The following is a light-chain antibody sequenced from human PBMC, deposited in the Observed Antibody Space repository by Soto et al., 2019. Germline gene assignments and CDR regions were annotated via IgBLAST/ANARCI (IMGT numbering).Light chain of an antibody. CDR1: QGIRND. CDR3: QQTHAVPLT. J-gene: IGKJ5*01. CDR2: AAS. V-gene: IGKV1-17*02. Sequence: IQMTQSPSSLSASVGDRVTITCRASQGIRNDLGWYQQKPGKAPKLLIYAASSLQSGVPSRFSGSGSGTEFTLSINNLHPEDVATYYCQQTHAVPLTFGQGTRLEIK.